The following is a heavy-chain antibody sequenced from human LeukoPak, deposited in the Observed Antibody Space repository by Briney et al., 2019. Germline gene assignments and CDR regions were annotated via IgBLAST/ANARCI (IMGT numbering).Heavy chain of an antibody. D-gene: IGHD4-17*01. Sequence: GGSLRLSCAASGFTFSTYSMNWVRQAPGKGLEWVSFISTSSSTIYYADSVRGRFTISRDNAKNSLYLQMNSLRDEDTVVYYCTKGETAVTSYLHFWGQGTLVTVSS. J-gene: IGHJ4*02. V-gene: IGHV3-48*02. CDR3: TKGETAVTSYLHF. CDR2: ISTSSSTI. CDR1: GFTFSTYS.